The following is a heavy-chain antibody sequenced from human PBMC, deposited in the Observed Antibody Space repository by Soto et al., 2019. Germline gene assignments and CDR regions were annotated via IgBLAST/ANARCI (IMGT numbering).Heavy chain of an antibody. CDR2: ISGSGGST. CDR3: AKDEVVAAAGPVFDY. J-gene: IGHJ4*02. V-gene: IGHV3-23*01. CDR1: GCTFSSYA. Sequence: PGGSLRLSWAASGCTFSSYAMSWVRQAPGKGLEWVSAISGSGGSTYYADSVKGRFTISRDNSKNTLYLQMNSLRAEDTAVYYCAKDEVVAAAGPVFDYWGQGTLVTVSS. D-gene: IGHD6-13*01.